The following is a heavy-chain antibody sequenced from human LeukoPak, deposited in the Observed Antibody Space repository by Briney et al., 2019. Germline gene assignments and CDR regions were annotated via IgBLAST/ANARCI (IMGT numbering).Heavy chain of an antibody. CDR2: IYYSGSI. J-gene: IGHJ4*02. CDR3: ARENPSGYYNRPIDY. V-gene: IGHV4-59*01. D-gene: IGHD3-22*01. CDR1: GASISSYY. Sequence: SETLSLTCTVSGASISSYYWSWIRQPPGKGLEWIGDIYYSGSIKYNPSLKSRVTMSVDTSKNQFSLKLSSVTAADTAIYYCARENPSGYYNRPIDYWGQGTLATVSS.